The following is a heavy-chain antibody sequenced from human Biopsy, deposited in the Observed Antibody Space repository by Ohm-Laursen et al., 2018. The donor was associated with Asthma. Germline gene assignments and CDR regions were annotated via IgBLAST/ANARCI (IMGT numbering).Heavy chain of an antibody. J-gene: IGHJ6*02. D-gene: IGHD6-13*01. CDR3: VRGSSSWHHGPFHYYYGLDV. CDR1: SGSGGYMRRGNYY. CDR2: FYYSGTT. Sequence: GTLSLTWSLSSGSGGYMRRGNYYWGWIRQPPGKGLEWIGSFYYSGTTYYNPSLESRVTVSADTSKNQLSLKLTSVTTADTAVYYCVRGSSSWHHGPFHYYYGLDVWGQGTTATVSS. V-gene: IGHV4-39*01.